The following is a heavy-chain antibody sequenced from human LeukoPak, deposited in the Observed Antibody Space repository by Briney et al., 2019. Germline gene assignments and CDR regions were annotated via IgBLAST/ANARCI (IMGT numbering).Heavy chain of an antibody. D-gene: IGHD6-13*01. CDR3: ASLYSSSWYRAFDI. CDR1: GYSFTSYW. Sequence: GESLRIACKGSGYSFTSYWISWVRQMSGKGLEWVGRIDPRDSYTNYSPSFQGHVTISADKSISTAYLQWSSLKASDTAMYYCASLYSSSWYRAFDIWGQGTMVTVSS. CDR2: IDPRDSYT. J-gene: IGHJ3*02. V-gene: IGHV5-10-1*01.